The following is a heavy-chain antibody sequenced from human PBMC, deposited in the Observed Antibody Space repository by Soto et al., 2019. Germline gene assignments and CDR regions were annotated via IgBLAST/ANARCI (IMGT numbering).Heavy chain of an antibody. J-gene: IGHJ6*03. CDR2: ISFNGGSV. Sequence: PGGSLRLSCAASGFAFDDYAMHWVRHAPGKGLEWVSGISFNGGSVAYAESLKGRFTISRDNAKNSIYLEMNSLTPEDTAVYYCAKDAVRAHYFYFYYLDVWGKGTTVTVSS. D-gene: IGHD3-10*01. V-gene: IGHV3-9*01. CDR3: AKDAVRAHYFYFYYLDV. CDR1: GFAFDDYA.